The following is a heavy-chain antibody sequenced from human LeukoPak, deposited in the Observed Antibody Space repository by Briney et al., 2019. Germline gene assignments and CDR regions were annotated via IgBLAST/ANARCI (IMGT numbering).Heavy chain of an antibody. CDR3: ARDHGSGLNYYYGMDV. Sequence: GGSLRLSCAASGFTFSDYYMSWIRQAPGKGLEWVSYISSSGSTIYYADSVKGRFTISRDNAKNSLYLQMNSLRAEDTAVYYCARDHGSGLNYYYGMDVWGQGTTVTVSS. CDR2: ISSSGSTI. CDR1: GFTFSDYY. J-gene: IGHJ6*02. V-gene: IGHV3-11*01. D-gene: IGHD3-10*01.